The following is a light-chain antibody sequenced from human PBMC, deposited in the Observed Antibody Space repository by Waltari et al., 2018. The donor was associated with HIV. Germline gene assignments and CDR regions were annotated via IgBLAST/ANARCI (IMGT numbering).Light chain of an antibody. V-gene: IGKV4-1*01. CDR3: QQHYTSPYT. CDR2: WAA. J-gene: IGKJ2*01. CDR1: QSVLNSSSNKNS. Sequence: DIVMTQSPDSLAVSLGERATINCKSSQSVLNSSSNKNSLAWYQQKSGQPPNLLIYWAATRESGVPERFSGSWSGTDFTLTISSLQAADGAVYYCQQHYTSPYTFGQGTKLEIK.